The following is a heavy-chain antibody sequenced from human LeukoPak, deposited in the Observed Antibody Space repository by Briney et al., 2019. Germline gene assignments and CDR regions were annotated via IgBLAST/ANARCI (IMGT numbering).Heavy chain of an antibody. V-gene: IGHV4-39*01. CDR2: IYYSGST. CDR1: GGXISSSSYY. D-gene: IGHD2-15*01. J-gene: IGHJ4*02. CDR3: ARLYCSGGSCYQVPDY. Sequence: SETLSLTXTVSGGXISSSSYYWGWIRQPPGKGLEWIGSIYYSGSTYYNPSLKSRVTISVDTSKNQFSLKLSSVTAADTAVYYCARLYCSGGSCYQVPDYWGQGTLVTVSS.